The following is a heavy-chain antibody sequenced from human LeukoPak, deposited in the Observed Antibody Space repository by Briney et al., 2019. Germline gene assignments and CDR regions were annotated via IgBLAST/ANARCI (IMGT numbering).Heavy chain of an antibody. V-gene: IGHV3-23*01. Sequence: GGSRRLSCIGSGFNFGDFAMSWVRQVPGGSPDFVSSISDTGKVVFYTDSVRGRATVPRDNSKSTLYLQLSDVRGDDTAVYYCDNGEWWGPGTQVVVSS. CDR1: GFNFGDFA. CDR3: DNGEW. D-gene: IGHD3-3*01. CDR2: ISDTGKVV. J-gene: IGHJ4*02.